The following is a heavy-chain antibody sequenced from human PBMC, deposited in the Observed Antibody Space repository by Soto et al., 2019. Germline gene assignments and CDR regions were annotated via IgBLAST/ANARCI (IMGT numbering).Heavy chain of an antibody. CDR1: GFTFSSYS. V-gene: IGHV3-21*01. Sequence: GGSLRLSCAASGFTFSSYSMNWVRQAPGKGLEWVSSISSSSSYIYYADSVKGRFTISRDNAKNSLYLQMNSLRAEDTAVYYCARAPRSVGVVVAGHFDYWGQGTLVTVSS. J-gene: IGHJ4*02. CDR3: ARAPRSVGVVVAGHFDY. CDR2: ISSSSSYI. D-gene: IGHD2-15*01.